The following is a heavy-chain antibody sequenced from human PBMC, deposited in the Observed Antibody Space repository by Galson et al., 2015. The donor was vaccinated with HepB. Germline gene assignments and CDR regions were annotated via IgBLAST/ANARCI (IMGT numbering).Heavy chain of an antibody. Sequence: SVKVSCKASGYTFTSYYMHWVRQAPGQGLEWMGIINPSGGSTSYAQKFQGRVTMTRDTSTSTVYMELSSLRSEDTAVYYCARDSLFLYWNQLGTLDVWGKGTTVTVSS. D-gene: IGHD1-14*01. V-gene: IGHV1-46*01. J-gene: IGHJ6*04. CDR3: ARDSLFLYWNQLGTLDV. CDR2: INPSGGST. CDR1: GYTFTSYY.